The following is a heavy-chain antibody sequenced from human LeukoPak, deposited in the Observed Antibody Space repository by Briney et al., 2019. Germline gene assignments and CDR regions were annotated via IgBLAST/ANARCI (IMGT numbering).Heavy chain of an antibody. CDR1: GYTFTSYA. J-gene: IGHJ4*02. V-gene: IGHV1-3*01. CDR2: INAGNGNT. D-gene: IGHD5-24*01. Sequence: ASVKVSCKASGYTFTSYAMHWVRQAPGQRLEWMGWINAGNGNTKYSQKFQGRVTITRDTSASTAYMELSSLRSEDTAVYYCARGNSEQERWLRTFDYWGQGTLVTVSS. CDR3: ARGNSEQERWLRTFDY.